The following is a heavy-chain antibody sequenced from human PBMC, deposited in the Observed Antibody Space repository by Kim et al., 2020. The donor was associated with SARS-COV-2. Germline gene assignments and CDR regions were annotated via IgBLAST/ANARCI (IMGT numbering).Heavy chain of an antibody. Sequence: SETLSLTCTVSGGSISSGAYYWNWIRQHPGKGLEWIGYIYRSGSTYYNSSLKSRVTISVDTSKNQFSMTLSSVTAADTAVYYCASVLTPSTYAFDICGQG. V-gene: IGHV4-31*03. CDR2: IYRSGST. CDR1: GGSISSGAYY. CDR3: ASVLTPSTYAFDI. J-gene: IGHJ3*02.